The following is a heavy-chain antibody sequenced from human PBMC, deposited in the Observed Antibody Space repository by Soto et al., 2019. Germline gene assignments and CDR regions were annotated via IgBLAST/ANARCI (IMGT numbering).Heavy chain of an antibody. J-gene: IGHJ4*02. CDR3: VILALGKFDY. D-gene: IGHD3-3*01. Sequence: GGSLRLSCAGSGFTFRSYGLHWVRQSPGKGLEWVAVISGSGGSTYYADSVKGRFTISRDNSKNTLYLQMNSLRAVDTAVYYCVILALGKFDYWGQGILVTVSS. CDR2: ISGSGGST. V-gene: IGHV3-23*01. CDR1: GFTFRSYG.